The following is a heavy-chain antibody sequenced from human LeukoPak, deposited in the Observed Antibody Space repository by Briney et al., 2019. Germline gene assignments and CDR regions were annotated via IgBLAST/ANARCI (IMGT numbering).Heavy chain of an antibody. D-gene: IGHD5-18*01. CDR1: GGTFISYA. Sequence: SVKVSCKASGGTFISYAISWVRQAPGQGLEWMGRIIPIFGTANYAQKFQGRVTITTDESTSTAYMELSSLRSEDTAVYYCARDRNTAMLEFDYWGQGTLVTVSS. V-gene: IGHV1-69*05. CDR3: ARDRNTAMLEFDY. J-gene: IGHJ4*02. CDR2: IIPIFGTA.